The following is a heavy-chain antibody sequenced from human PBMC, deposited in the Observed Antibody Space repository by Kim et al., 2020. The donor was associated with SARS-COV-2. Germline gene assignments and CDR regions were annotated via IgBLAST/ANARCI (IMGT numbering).Heavy chain of an antibody. D-gene: IGHD3-10*01. V-gene: IGHV3-15*01. CDR1: GFTFTNAW. CDR3: ATDPVARPSGEFFYAY. CDR2: SKSKTDGGTA. J-gene: IGHJ4*02. Sequence: GGSLRLSCAASGFTFTNAWMNWVRQAPGKGLEWVGRSKSKTDGGTADYAALVKGRFTISRDDAKNTLYLQMNSLQPEDTAVYYCATDPVARPSGEFFYAYWGQGTLVTVSS.